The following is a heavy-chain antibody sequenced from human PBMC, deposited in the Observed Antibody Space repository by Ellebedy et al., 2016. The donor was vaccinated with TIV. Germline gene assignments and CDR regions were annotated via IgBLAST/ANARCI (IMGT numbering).Heavy chain of an antibody. CDR1: GGSFSGHY. CDR3: ARELRWFEEPRYDH. CDR2: INHGGGA. Sequence: SETLSLXXAVYGGSFSGHYWSWIRQSPGKRLEWIGEINHGGGASYNPSLKSRVTLSVDTSKNQFSLKVKSVTAADTAIYYCARELRWFEEPRYDHWGQGTQVIVSS. V-gene: IGHV4-34*10. J-gene: IGHJ4*02. D-gene: IGHD3-10*01.